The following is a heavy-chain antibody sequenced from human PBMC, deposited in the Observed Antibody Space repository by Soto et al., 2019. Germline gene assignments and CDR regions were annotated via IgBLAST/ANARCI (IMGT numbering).Heavy chain of an antibody. J-gene: IGHJ4*02. CDR2: ISYDGSNK. CDR1: GFTFSSYA. CDR3: ARGMYDFWSGYYVGAPN. V-gene: IGHV3-30-3*01. D-gene: IGHD3-3*01. Sequence: GGSLRLSCAASGFTFSSYAMHWVRQAPGKGLEWVAVISYDGSNKYYADSVKGRFTISRDNSKNTLYLQMNSLRAEDTAVYYCARGMYDFWSGYYVGAPNWGQGTLVTVSS.